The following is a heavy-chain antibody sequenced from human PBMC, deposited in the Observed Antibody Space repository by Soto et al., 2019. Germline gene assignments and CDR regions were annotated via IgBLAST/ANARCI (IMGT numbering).Heavy chain of an antibody. CDR1: GFTFSTYA. CDR2: ISGGGGRT. CDR3: AKDRGMGSGWFYFDY. Sequence: EVQLLESGGGLVQPGGSLRLSCAASGFTFSTYAMSWVRQAPGKGLEWVSGISGGGGRTHHADSVKGRFTISRDNSKNPLYLQMNSLRAEDTAVYYCAKDRGMGSGWFYFDYWGQGTLVTVSS. V-gene: IGHV3-23*01. D-gene: IGHD6-19*01. J-gene: IGHJ4*02.